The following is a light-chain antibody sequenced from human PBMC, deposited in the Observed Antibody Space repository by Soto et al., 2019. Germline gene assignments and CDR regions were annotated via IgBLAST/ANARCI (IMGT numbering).Light chain of an antibody. Sequence: QSVLTQPPSASGSPGQSVAIYCTGTSSDVGGYNYVSWYQQHPGKAPKLMIYEVNKRPSGVPDLFSGSKSGNTASLTVSGLQAEDEADYYCSSYAGSSNVFGTGSKGTVL. CDR1: SSDVGGYNY. J-gene: IGLJ1*01. V-gene: IGLV2-8*01. CDR3: SSYAGSSNV. CDR2: EVN.